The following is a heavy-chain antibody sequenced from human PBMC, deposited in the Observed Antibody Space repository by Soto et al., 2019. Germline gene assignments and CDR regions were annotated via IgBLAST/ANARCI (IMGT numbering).Heavy chain of an antibody. Sequence: EVQLLESGGGLVQPGGSLRLSCAASGFTFSSYAMSWVRQAPGKGLEWVSAISGSGGSKYYVDSVKGRFTISRDNSKNTLYLQMNGLRAEDTAVYYCAKDRNTVTTVRWFDPWGQGTLVTVSS. CDR2: ISGSGGSK. CDR3: AKDRNTVTTVRWFDP. CDR1: GFTFSSYA. V-gene: IGHV3-23*01. J-gene: IGHJ5*02. D-gene: IGHD4-17*01.